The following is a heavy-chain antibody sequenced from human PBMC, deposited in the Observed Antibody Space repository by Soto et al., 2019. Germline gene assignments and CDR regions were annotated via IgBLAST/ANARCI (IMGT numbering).Heavy chain of an antibody. D-gene: IGHD6-19*01. CDR1: GGSISSGDYY. V-gene: IGHV4-30-4*01. CDR3: ARGSDSSGWYFVA. Sequence: SETLSLTCTVSGGSISSGDYYWSWIRQPPGKGLEWIGYIYYSGSTYYNPSLKSRVTISVDTSKNQFSLKLSSVTAADTAVYYCARGSDSSGWYFVAWGQGTLVTVSS. J-gene: IGHJ5*02. CDR2: IYYSGST.